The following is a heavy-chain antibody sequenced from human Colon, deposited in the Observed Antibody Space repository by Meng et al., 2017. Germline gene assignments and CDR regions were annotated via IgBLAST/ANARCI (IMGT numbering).Heavy chain of an antibody. D-gene: IGHD5-24*01. Sequence: SLKISCAASGFTFEYYAMHWVRQAPGKGLEWVSGISWNSGSIGYADSVKGRFTITRDNDKNSLYLQMNSLRAEDTALYYYAKDRVGAQFYYFYYWGQGTLVTVSS. CDR3: AKDRVGAQFYYFYY. V-gene: IGHV3-9*01. J-gene: IGHJ4*02. CDR2: ISWNSGSI. CDR1: GFTFEYYA.